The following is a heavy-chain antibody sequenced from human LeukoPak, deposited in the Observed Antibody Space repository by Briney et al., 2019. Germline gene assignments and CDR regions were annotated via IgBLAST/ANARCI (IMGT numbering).Heavy chain of an antibody. J-gene: IGHJ4*02. CDR1: GFSFSGYW. CDR3: ARDSGRVYIDY. V-gene: IGHV3-7*03. CDR2: INQDGSEE. Sequence: GSLRLSCAASGFSFSGYWMSWVRQAPGKGLEWVANINQDGSEEFYVDSLKGRFTISRDNAKNSLYLQINSLRADDTAIYYCARDSGRVYIDYWGQGTLVTVSS. D-gene: IGHD1-26*01.